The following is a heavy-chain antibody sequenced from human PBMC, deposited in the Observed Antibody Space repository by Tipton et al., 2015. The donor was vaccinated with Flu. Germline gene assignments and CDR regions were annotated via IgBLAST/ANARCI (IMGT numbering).Heavy chain of an antibody. CDR3: ERHPGGPNDAFDI. CDR1: GYSFTSYW. CDR2: IYPGDSDT. J-gene: IGHJ3*02. Sequence: QLVQSGAEVKKPGESLKIYCKGSGYSFTSYWNGWVRQMHGKGLEWMGIIYPGDSDTRYSPSFQGQVTISADKSISTAYLQWSSLKASDTAMYYCERHPGGPNDAFDIWGQGTMVTVSS. D-gene: IGHD3-10*01. V-gene: IGHV5-51*01.